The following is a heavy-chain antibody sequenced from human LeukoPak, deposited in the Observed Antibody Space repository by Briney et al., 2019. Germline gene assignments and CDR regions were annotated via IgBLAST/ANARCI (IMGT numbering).Heavy chain of an antibody. V-gene: IGHV4-34*01. J-gene: IGHJ4*02. CDR1: GGSFSGYY. CDR2: INHSGST. CDR3: ARFLGSGWYGVDY. Sequence: PSETLSLTCAVYGGSFSGYYWSWIRQPPGKGLEWIGGINHSGSTNYNPSLKSRVTISVDTSKNQFSLKLSSVTAADTAVYYCARFLGSGWYGVDYWGQGTLVTVSS. D-gene: IGHD6-19*01.